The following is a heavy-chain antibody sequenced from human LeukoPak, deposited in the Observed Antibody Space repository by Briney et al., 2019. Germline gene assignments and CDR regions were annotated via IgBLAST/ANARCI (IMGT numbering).Heavy chain of an antibody. CDR2: INHSGST. CDR1: GGSFSGYY. D-gene: IGHD3-10*01. V-gene: IGHV4-34*01. Sequence: SSETLSLTCAVHGGSFSGYYWSWIRQPPGKGLEWIGEINHSGSTNYNPSLKSRVTILVDTSKDQFSLKLSSVTAADTAVYYCARGNPITMVRGVIITYGMDVWGKGTTVTVSS. CDR3: ARGNPITMVRGVIITYGMDV. J-gene: IGHJ6*04.